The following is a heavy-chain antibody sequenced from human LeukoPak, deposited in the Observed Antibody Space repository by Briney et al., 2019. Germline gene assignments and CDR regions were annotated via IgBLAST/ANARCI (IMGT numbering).Heavy chain of an antibody. Sequence: ASLRVSCEASGYTFSGYYMHWVRQAPGQGLEWMGWINPNSGDTNYAQKFQGRVTMTRDTFISTAYMEVSRLRSDDTAVYYSARIPGTGTENYFGFWGQGTLVTVSA. CDR2: INPNSGDT. V-gene: IGHV1-2*02. CDR1: GYTFSGYY. D-gene: IGHD1-7*01. J-gene: IGHJ4*02. CDR3: ARIPGTGTENYFGF.